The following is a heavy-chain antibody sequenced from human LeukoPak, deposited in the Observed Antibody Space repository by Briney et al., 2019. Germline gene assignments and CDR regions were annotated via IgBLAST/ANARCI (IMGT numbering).Heavy chain of an antibody. CDR3: ARSGSTITWYYFDY. CDR2: INAGNGNT. D-gene: IGHD2-2*01. J-gene: IGHJ4*02. CDR1: GYTFTRDT. Sequence: ASVKVSCKASGYTFTRDTVHWVRQAPGQRPEWMGWINAGNGNTKCSQKFQDRITITSDTSASTAYMELSSLRSEDTAVYYCARSGSTITWYYFDYWGQGTLVTVSS. V-gene: IGHV1-3*01.